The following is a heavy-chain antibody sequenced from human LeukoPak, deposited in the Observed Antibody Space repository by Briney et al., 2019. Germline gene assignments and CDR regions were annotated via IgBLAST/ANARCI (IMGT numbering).Heavy chain of an antibody. D-gene: IGHD3-22*01. J-gene: IGHJ4*02. V-gene: IGHV3-23*01. CDR1: GITLSNYG. CDR2: ISGSGGGT. CDR3: AKRGVVIRVILVGFHKEAYYFDS. Sequence: AGGSLRLSCAVSGITLSNYGMSWVRQAPGKGLEWVAGISGSGGGTNYVDAVKGRFTISRDNRKNTLHLQMNSLRAEDTAVYFCAKRGVVIRVILVGFHKEAYYFDSWGQGALVIVSS.